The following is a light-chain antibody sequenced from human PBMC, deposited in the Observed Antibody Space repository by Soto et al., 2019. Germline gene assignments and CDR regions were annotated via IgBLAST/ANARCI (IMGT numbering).Light chain of an antibody. J-gene: IGKJ2*01. V-gene: IGKV3-15*01. CDR3: HQYHNWYT. CDR2: DAS. CDR1: QSVDTN. Sequence: EIVMTQSPATLSVSPGERATLSCRASQSVDTNLAWFQQKPGQAPRFLIYDASTRATGIPDRFSGSGSGTEFTLTISSLQSEDFAVYYCHQYHNWYTFGQGTKLEIK.